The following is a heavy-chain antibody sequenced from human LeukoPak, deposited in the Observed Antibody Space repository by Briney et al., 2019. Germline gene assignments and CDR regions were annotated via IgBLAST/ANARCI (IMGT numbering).Heavy chain of an antibody. V-gene: IGHV3-23*01. CDR1: GFTFSSYA. Sequence: GGSLRLSCAASGFTFSSYAMSWVRQAPGKGLEWVSAISGSGGSTYYADSVKGRFTISRDNSKNTLYLQMNSLRAEDTAVYYCAKDRGSSGWYRGADYWGQGTLVTVSS. CDR3: AKDRGSSGWYRGADY. J-gene: IGHJ4*02. CDR2: ISGSGGST. D-gene: IGHD6-19*01.